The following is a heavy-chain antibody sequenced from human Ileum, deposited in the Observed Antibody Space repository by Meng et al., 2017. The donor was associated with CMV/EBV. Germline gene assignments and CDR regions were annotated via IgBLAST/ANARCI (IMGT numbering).Heavy chain of an antibody. J-gene: IGHJ4*02. V-gene: IGHV3-30*04. CDR2: ISYDGSNK. CDR1: GFTFSCYA. Sequence: GGSLSLSCAASGFTFSCYAMHWVRQAPGKGLEWVALISYDGSNKYYADSVTGRFNISRDNSKNTLYMQMNRLRAEDTAVYYCARAGPDFWSATWGFDYWGQGTLVTVSS. D-gene: IGHD3-3*01. CDR3: ARAGPDFWSATWGFDY.